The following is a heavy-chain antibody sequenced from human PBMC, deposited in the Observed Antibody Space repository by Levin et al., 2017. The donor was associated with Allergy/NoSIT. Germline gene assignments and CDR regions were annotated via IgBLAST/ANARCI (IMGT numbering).Heavy chain of an antibody. J-gene: IGHJ4*02. CDR2: INLNSGGT. Sequence: ASVKVSCKASGYTFTGYYMHWVRQAPGQGLEWMGWINLNSGGTNYAQKFQGRVTMTRDTSISTAYMELSRLRSDDTAGYYCARGGGRGCAPRGSGYKGYWGQGTLVTVSS. D-gene: IGHD5-12*01. CDR3: ARGGGRGCAPRGSGYKGY. CDR1: GYTFTGYY. V-gene: IGHV1-2*02.